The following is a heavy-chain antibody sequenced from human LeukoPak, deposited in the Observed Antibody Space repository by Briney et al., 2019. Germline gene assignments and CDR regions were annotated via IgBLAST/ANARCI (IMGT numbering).Heavy chain of an antibody. CDR3: ARARLPYYYDGSNPGTFDY. V-gene: IGHV1-46*01. Sequence: ASVKVSCKASGYTFTSYYMHWVRQAPGQGLEWMGIINPSGGSTSYAQKFQGRVTMTRDTSTSTVYMELSSLRSEDTAVYYCARARLPYYYDGSNPGTFDYWGQGTLVTVSS. CDR2: INPSGGST. CDR1: GYTFTSYY. J-gene: IGHJ4*02. D-gene: IGHD3-22*01.